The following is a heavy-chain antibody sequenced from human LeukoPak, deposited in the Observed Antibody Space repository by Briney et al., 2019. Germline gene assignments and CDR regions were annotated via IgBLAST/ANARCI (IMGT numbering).Heavy chain of an antibody. CDR3: ARVTVSAGGGWFDP. CDR2: IYHSGST. CDR1: GGSISSSNW. D-gene: IGHD6-13*01. J-gene: IGHJ5*02. V-gene: IGHV4-4*02. Sequence: PSETLSLTCAVSGGSISSSNWWSWVRQPPGKGLEWIGEIYHSGSTNYNPSLKSRVTISVDTSKNQFSLKLSSVTAADTAVYYCARVTVSAGGGWFDPWGQGTLVTVSS.